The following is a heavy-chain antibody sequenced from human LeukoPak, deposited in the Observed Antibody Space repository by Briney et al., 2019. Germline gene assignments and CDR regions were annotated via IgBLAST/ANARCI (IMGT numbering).Heavy chain of an antibody. CDR1: GYTFSTYG. D-gene: IGHD7-27*01. CDR2: ISPNSGGT. V-gene: IGHV1-2*02. J-gene: IGHJ2*01. CDR3: AIQPWGSGNNWYFDL. Sequence: ASVKVSCKASGYTFSTYGFSWVRQAPGQGLEWMGWISPNSGGTDYAQKFQGRVTMTRDTSISTAYVELSSLTSDDTAVYYCAIQPWGSGNNWYFDLWGRGTLVTVSS.